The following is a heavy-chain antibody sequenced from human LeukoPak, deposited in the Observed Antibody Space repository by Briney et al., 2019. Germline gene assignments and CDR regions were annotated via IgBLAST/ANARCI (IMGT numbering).Heavy chain of an antibody. Sequence: PGGSLRLSCAASGFTFSSYSMNWVRQAPGKGLEWVSSISSSSSSYIYYADSVKGRFTISRDNAKNSLYLQMNSLRAEDTAVYYCARAEGHLYSSENYGMDVWGQGTTVTVSS. D-gene: IGHD6-19*01. CDR1: GFTFSSYS. J-gene: IGHJ6*02. CDR3: ARAEGHLYSSENYGMDV. CDR2: ISSSSSSYI. V-gene: IGHV3-21*01.